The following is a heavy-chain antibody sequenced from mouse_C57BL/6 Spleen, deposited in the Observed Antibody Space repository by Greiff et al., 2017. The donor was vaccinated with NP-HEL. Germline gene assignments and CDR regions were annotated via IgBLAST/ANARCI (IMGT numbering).Heavy chain of an antibody. CDR2: IYPGDGDT. CDR3: AREASDSGGFAY. D-gene: IGHD3-2*02. J-gene: IGHJ3*01. CDR1: GYAFSSYW. V-gene: IGHV1-80*01. Sequence: VQLQQSGAELVKPGASVKISCKASGYAFSSYWMNWVKQRPGKGLEWIGQIYPGDGDTNYNGKFKGKATLTADKSSSTAYMQLSSLTAEDSAVYFCAREASDSGGFAYWGQGTLVTVSA.